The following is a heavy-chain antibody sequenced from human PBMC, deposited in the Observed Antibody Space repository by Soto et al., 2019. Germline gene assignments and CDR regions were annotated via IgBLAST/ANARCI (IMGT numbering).Heavy chain of an antibody. V-gene: IGHV3-21*01. J-gene: IGHJ6*03. Sequence: GGSLRLSCAASGFTFSSYSMNWVRQAPGKGLEWISSISSSSSYIYYADSVKGRFTISRDNSKNSLYLQMNSLRAEDTAVYYCAREVDYSSLYYYYYMDVWGKGTTVTVSS. D-gene: IGHD4-4*01. CDR2: ISSSSSYI. CDR1: GFTFSSYS. CDR3: AREVDYSSLYYYYYMDV.